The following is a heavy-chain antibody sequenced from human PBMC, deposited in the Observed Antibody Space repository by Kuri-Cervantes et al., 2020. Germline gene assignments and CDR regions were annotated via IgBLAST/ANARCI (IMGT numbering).Heavy chain of an antibody. V-gene: IGHV4-59*01. D-gene: IGHD3-22*01. J-gene: IGHJ4*02. CDR1: GGSISSYY. CDR2: IYYSGST. Sequence: GSLRLSCTVSGGSISSYYWSWIRQPPGKGLEWIGYIYYSGSTNYNPSLKSRVTISVDTSKNQFSLKLSSVTAADTAVYYCARLDSRGYGMDYWGQGTLVTVSS. CDR3: ARLDSRGYGMDY.